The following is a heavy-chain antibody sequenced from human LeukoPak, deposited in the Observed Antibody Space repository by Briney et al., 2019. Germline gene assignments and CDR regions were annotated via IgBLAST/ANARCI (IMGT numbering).Heavy chain of an antibody. J-gene: IGHJ4*02. Sequence: SETLSLTCTISGGSISSSSYYWGWIRQPPGKWLEWIESIYYSGSTYYNPSLKSRVTISVDTSKNQFSLKLSSVTAADTAVYYCARQLDDYGDKNFDYWGQGTLVTVSS. CDR1: GGSISSSSYY. CDR2: IYYSGST. CDR3: ARQLDDYGDKNFDY. V-gene: IGHV4-39*01. D-gene: IGHD4-17*01.